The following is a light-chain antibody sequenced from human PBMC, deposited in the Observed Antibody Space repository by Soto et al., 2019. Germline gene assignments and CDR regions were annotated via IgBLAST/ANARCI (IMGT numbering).Light chain of an antibody. J-gene: IGLJ1*01. CDR1: SSDVGAYNF. Sequence: QSALAQPASVSRSPGQSITISCTGSSSDVGAYNFVSWYQHQPGKAPKLILYEVTTRPSGVSSRFSGSKSGNTASLTISGLQADDEAKYYCGSYTISNTPYGFGSGTKVTV. CDR3: GSYTISNTPYG. V-gene: IGLV2-14*01. CDR2: EVT.